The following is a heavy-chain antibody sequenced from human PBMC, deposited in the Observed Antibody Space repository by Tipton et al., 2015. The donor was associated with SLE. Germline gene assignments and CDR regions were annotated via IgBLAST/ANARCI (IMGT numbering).Heavy chain of an antibody. CDR1: GGSISSGGYY. D-gene: IGHD6-13*01. J-gene: IGHJ1*01. Sequence: TLSLTCTVSGGSISSGGYYWSWIRQPPGKGLEWIGYIYYSGSTNYNPSLKSRVTISVVTSKNQFSLKLSSVTAADTAVYYCARNSGYSSIQHWGQGTLVTVSS. CDR3: ARNSGYSSIQH. V-gene: IGHV4-61*08. CDR2: IYYSGST.